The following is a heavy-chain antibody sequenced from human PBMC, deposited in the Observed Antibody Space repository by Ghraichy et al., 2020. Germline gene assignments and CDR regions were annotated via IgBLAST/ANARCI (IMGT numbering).Heavy chain of an antibody. D-gene: IGHD3-9*01. CDR1: GGSISSYY. Sequence: SETLSLTCTVSGGSISSYYWSWIRQPPGKGLEWIGYIYYTGTTNYNPSLRSRVTISVDTSKNQFSLNLSSVTAADTAVYYCARQRNYDISTFDYWGQGTLVTVSS. J-gene: IGHJ4*02. CDR3: ARQRNYDISTFDY. CDR2: IYYTGTT. V-gene: IGHV4-59*08.